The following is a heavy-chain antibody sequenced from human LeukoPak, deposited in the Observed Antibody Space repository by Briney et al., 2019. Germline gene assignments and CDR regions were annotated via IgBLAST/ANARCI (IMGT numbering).Heavy chain of an antibody. V-gene: IGHV3-64*01. CDR3: ARGQLLRWETGGFDY. Sequence: PGGSLRLSCAASGFTFSSYAMHWVRQAPGKGLEYVSAISSNGGSTYYANSVKGRFTISRDNSKNTLYLQMGSLRAEDMAVYYCARGQLLRWETGGFDYWGQGTLVTVSS. D-gene: IGHD4-23*01. J-gene: IGHJ4*02. CDR2: ISSNGGST. CDR1: GFTFSSYA.